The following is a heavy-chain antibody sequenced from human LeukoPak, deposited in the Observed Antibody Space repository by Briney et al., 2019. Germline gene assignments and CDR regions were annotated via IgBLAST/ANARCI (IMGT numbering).Heavy chain of an antibody. J-gene: IGHJ4*02. V-gene: IGHV3-21*01. CDR2: ISSSSSYI. D-gene: IGHD3-3*01. CDR1: GFTFSSYS. Sequence: GGSLRLSCAASGFTFSSYSMNWVRQAPGKGLEWVSSISSSSSYIYYADSVKGRFTIPRDNAKNSLYLQMNSLRAEDTAVYYCARAAELRFLEWLPESVDYWGQGTLVTVSS. CDR3: ARAAELRFLEWLPESVDY.